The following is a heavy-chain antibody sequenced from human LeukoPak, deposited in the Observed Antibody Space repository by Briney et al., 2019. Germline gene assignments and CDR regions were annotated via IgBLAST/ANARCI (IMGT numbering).Heavy chain of an antibody. J-gene: IGHJ4*02. CDR1: GFTFSSYE. D-gene: IGHD2-21*01. CDR2: ISSSGSTI. CDR3: GTLYGGDYFAY. Sequence: PGGSLRLSCAASGFTFSSYEMNWVRQAPGKGLEWVSYISSSGSTIYYADSVKGRFTISRDNAKNSLYLQMNSLRAEDTAVYYCGTLYGGDYFAYGAQEPRVTFSS. V-gene: IGHV3-48*03.